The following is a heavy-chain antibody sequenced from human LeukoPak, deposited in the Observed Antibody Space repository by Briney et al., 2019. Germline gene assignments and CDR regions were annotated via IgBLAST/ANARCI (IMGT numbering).Heavy chain of an antibody. CDR2: INHSGST. Sequence: SETLSLTCAVYGGSFSGYYWTWIRQPPGKGLEWIGEINHSGSTNYNPSLDSRVTISADRSKNQFSLKLGSVTAADTAMYYCARCDGSGSYYTPLGSWGQGTLVTVSS. CDR3: ARCDGSGSYYTPLGS. CDR1: GGSFSGYY. J-gene: IGHJ4*02. V-gene: IGHV4-34*01. D-gene: IGHD3-10*01.